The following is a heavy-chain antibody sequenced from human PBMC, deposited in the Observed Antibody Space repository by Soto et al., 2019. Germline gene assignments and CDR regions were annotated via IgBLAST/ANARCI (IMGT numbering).Heavy chain of an antibody. CDR2: INSRGGST. D-gene: IGHD2-21*01. J-gene: IGHJ4*02. CDR1: GFTFSSYA. Sequence: RGGSLRLSCAASGFTFSSYAMSWVRQAPGKGLEWVSAINSRGGSTYYADSVKGRFTISRDSSKNTLYLQMNSLRSDDTAVYYCARGGDGYNFGAVYWGQGTPVTVSS. CDR3: ARGGDGYNFGAVY. V-gene: IGHV3-23*01.